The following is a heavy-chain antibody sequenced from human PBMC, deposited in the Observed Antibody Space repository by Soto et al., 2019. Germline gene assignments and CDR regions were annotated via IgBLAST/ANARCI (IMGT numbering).Heavy chain of an antibody. D-gene: IGHD6-13*01. CDR3: ARGRIAAAGIIDY. Sequence: SETLSLTCAVYGGSFSGYYWSWIRQPPGKGLEWIGEINHSGSTNYNPSIKSRVTISVDTSKNQFSLKLSSVTAADTAVYYCARGRIAAAGIIDYWGQGTLVTVSS. J-gene: IGHJ4*02. V-gene: IGHV4-34*01. CDR2: INHSGST. CDR1: GGSFSGYY.